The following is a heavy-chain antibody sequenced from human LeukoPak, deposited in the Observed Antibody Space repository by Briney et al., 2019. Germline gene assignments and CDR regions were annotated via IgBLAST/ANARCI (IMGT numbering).Heavy chain of an antibody. V-gene: IGHV1-8*03. CDR3: ATRTIFGVDAFDI. Sequence: ASVKVSCKASGYTFTSYDINWVRQAPGQGLELMGWMNPNSGNTVYAQKFQGRVTITRNTSISTAYMELSSVRSEDTAVYYCATRTIFGVDAFDIWGQGTMVTVSS. CDR1: GYTFTSYD. J-gene: IGHJ3*02. D-gene: IGHD3-3*01. CDR2: MNPNSGNT.